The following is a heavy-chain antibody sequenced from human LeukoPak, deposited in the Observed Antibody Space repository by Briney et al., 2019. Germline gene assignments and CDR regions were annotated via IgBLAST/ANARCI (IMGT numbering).Heavy chain of an antibody. CDR3: ARHTMVRGVIIIPFDY. CDR1: GYTFTSYG. V-gene: IGHV1-18*01. D-gene: IGHD3-10*01. Sequence: ASVKVSCKASGYTFTSYGISWVRQAPGQGLEWMGWISAYNGNTNYAQKLQGGVTMTTDTSTSTAYMELRSLRSDDTAVYYCARHTMVRGVIIIPFDYWGQGTLVTVSS. CDR2: ISAYNGNT. J-gene: IGHJ4*02.